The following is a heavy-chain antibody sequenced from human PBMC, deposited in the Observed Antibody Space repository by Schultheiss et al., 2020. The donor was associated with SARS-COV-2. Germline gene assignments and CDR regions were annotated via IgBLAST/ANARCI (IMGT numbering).Heavy chain of an antibody. CDR3: ASEAGTTFAFDI. V-gene: IGHV3-30-3*01. J-gene: IGHJ3*02. D-gene: IGHD1-7*01. CDR2: ISYDGSNK. Sequence: GGSLRLSCAASGFTFSSYAMHWVRQSPGKGLEWVAVISYDGSNKYYADSVKGRFTISRDNAKNMLYLQMNSLRAEDTAVYYCASEAGTTFAFDIWGQGTMVTVSS. CDR1: GFTFSSYA.